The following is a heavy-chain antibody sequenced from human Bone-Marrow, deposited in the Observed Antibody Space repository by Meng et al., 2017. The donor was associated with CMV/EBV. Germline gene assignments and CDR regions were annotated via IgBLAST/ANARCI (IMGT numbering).Heavy chain of an antibody. CDR2: SVPTFGAP. V-gene: IGHV1-69*05. CDR3: AVDIWGGYYTALDY. CDR1: GPTSRNYA. Sequence: SGPTSRNYAFGWWRQPPRQGLGWLGGSVPTFGAPDYAQNFGGSVTITTDATTRTAYMELSSLRSEAAAVYYCAVDIWGGYYTALDYWGQGTLVTVSS. D-gene: IGHD3-3*01. J-gene: IGHJ4*02.